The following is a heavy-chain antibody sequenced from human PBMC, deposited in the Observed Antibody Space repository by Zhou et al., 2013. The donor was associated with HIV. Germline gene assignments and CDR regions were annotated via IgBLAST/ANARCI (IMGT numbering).Heavy chain of an antibody. CDR1: GSFSGYY. D-gene: IGHD2-2*01. CDR3: ARGGFSFRAEFDP. CDR2: IDHSGST. V-gene: IGHV4-34*01. Sequence: QVQLQQWGAGLLKPSETLSLTCAVYGSFSGYYWSWIRQPPGKGLEWIGEIDHSGSTNYNPSLKSRVTISVDTSKKQFSLKMNSVTAADTAVYYCARGGFSFRAEFDPWGQGTLVTVSS. J-gene: IGHJ5*02.